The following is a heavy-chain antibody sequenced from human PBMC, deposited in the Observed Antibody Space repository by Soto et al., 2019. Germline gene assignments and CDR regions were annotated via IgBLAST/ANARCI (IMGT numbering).Heavy chain of an antibody. Sequence: QAQLVQSGAEVKKPGASVKVSCKASGYTCTSYDINWVRQATGQGLEWMGWMNPNSGNTGYAQKFQGRVTMTRNTSISTAYMELSSLRSEDTAVYYCARVEGYCSGGSCYLWFDPWGQGTLVTVSS. J-gene: IGHJ5*02. CDR2: MNPNSGNT. D-gene: IGHD2-15*01. CDR1: GYTCTSYD. V-gene: IGHV1-8*01. CDR3: ARVEGYCSGGSCYLWFDP.